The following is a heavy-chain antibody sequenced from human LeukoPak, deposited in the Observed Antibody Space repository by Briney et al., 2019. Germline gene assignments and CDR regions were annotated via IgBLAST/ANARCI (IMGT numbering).Heavy chain of an antibody. V-gene: IGHV3-23*01. J-gene: IGHJ6*02. D-gene: IGHD4/OR15-4a*01. Sequence: GGSLRLSCAASGFTFDNYAMNWVRQAPGKGLEWVLGISGSGAYTDYADSVKGRFTISRDNSQNTLYLQLNSLRAEDTAIYYCARDTSFNYGAHAMDVWGQGTTVTVSS. CDR3: ARDTSFNYGAHAMDV. CDR2: ISGSGAYT. CDR1: GFTFDNYA.